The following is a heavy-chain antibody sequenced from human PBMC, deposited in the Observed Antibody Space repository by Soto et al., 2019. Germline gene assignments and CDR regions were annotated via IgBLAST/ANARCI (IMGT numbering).Heavy chain of an antibody. CDR1: GFTFSNSW. V-gene: IGHV3-7*02. D-gene: IGHD6-19*01. J-gene: IGHJ4*02. CDR3: ASVRAGH. Sequence: EVQLVQSGGGLVQPGGSLRLSCAASGFTFSNSWMNWVRQAPGKGLEWVANINQDGSQKYFADSVKGRFTISRDNTKNSVYLQMNSLRAEDTAVYYCASVRAGHWGQGTLVTVSS. CDR2: INQDGSQK.